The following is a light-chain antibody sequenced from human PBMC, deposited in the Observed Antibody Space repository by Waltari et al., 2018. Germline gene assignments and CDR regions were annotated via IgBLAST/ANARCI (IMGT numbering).Light chain of an antibody. CDR1: SSDIGGSDS. CDR3: RSHSASAIFL. Sequence: QSALTQTASVSGSPGQAITISCTGTSSDIGGSDSVSWYQQHPGKAPTLMIYDVNNRPSGISDRFAGSKSGNTASLTISELQTEDDADYYCRSHSASAIFLFGGGTKLTVL. CDR2: DVN. J-gene: IGLJ3*02. V-gene: IGLV2-14*03.